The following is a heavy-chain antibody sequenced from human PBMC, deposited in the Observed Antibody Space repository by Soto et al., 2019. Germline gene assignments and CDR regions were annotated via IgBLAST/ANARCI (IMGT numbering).Heavy chain of an antibody. CDR1: VDSISSPNW. CDR3: ARALGSSGFHGWLDP. CDR2: VFHSGGT. Sequence: KASETLSLTCAVSVDSISSPNWWGWVRQPPGKGLEWIGEVFHSGGTNYNPSLKSRITISVDKSKNQFSLILTSVTAADTAIYYCARALGSSGFHGWLDPWGQGTLVTVSS. V-gene: IGHV4-4*02. D-gene: IGHD3-22*01. J-gene: IGHJ5*02.